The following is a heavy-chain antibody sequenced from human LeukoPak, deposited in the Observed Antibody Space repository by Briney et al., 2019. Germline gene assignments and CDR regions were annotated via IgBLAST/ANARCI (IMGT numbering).Heavy chain of an antibody. CDR1: GGSISSYY. CDR2: IYYSGSN. V-gene: IGHV4-59*08. D-gene: IGHD6-19*01. J-gene: IGHJ5*02. CDR3: ARHDTSGWNWFDP. Sequence: PSETLSLTCTVSGGSISSYYLSWIRQPPKKGLEWIGYIYYSGSNNYNPSLKSRVTISVDTSKNQFSLKLSSVTAADTAIYYCARHDTSGWNWFDPWGQGTLVTVSS.